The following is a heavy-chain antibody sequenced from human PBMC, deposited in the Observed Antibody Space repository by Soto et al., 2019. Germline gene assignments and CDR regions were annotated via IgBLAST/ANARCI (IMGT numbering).Heavy chain of an antibody. D-gene: IGHD2-8*02. CDR2: IYHSGST. J-gene: IGHJ5*02. CDR3: ARVLGP. Sequence: LSLTCAVSGGPISSGGYSWSWIRQPPGKGLEWIGYIYHSGSTYYNPSLKSRVTISVDRSKNQFSLKLSSVTAADTAVYYCARVLGPWGQGTLVTVSS. V-gene: IGHV4-30-2*01. CDR1: GGPISSGGYS.